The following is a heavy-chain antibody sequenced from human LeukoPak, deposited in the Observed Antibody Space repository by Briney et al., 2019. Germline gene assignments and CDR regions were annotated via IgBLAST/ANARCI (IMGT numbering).Heavy chain of an antibody. Sequence: GGSLRLSCAASGFTFSSYWMSWVRQAPGKGLEWVANIKQDGSEKYYVDSVKGRFTISRDNAKSSLYLQMNSLRAEDTAVYYCARSGYGSGSYYEAFYMDVWGKGTTVTISS. V-gene: IGHV3-7*01. CDR3: ARSGYGSGSYYEAFYMDV. J-gene: IGHJ6*03. D-gene: IGHD3-10*01. CDR2: IKQDGSEK. CDR1: GFTFSSYW.